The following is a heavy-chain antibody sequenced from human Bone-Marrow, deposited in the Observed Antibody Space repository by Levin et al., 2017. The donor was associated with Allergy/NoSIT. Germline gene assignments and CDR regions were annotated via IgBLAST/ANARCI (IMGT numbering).Heavy chain of an antibody. V-gene: IGHV3-30-3*01. CDR3: ARDKGDTGYDNTFEI. Sequence: SGGSLRLSCTASGFTFSYYAVHWVRQAPGKGLEWVAAISDDGSNQYSADSVKGRFTVSRDNSKNTLYLQMNSLRPEDTAVYYCARDKGDTGYDNTFEIWGQGTLVTVSS. CDR1: GFTFSYYA. J-gene: IGHJ3*02. D-gene: IGHD5-12*01. CDR2: ISDDGSNQ.